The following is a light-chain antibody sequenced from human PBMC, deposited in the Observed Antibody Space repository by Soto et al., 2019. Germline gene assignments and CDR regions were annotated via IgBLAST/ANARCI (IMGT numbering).Light chain of an antibody. Sequence: EIVLTQSPGTLSLSPGERATLPCAASQNLGSKSLAWYQQKPDQAPRLLIYDASSRAAGVPGRFSGSGSGANFSLTISRLESEDFAVYYCQQYVLTPWTFGRGTKVEFK. CDR2: DAS. V-gene: IGKV3-20*01. CDR1: QNLGSKS. J-gene: IGKJ1*01. CDR3: QQYVLTPWT.